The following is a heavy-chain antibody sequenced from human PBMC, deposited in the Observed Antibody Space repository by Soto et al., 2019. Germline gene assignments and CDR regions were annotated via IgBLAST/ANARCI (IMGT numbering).Heavy chain of an antibody. V-gene: IGHV4-30-2*01. CDR1: GDSVTSGGFS. Sequence: SETLSLTCVVSGDSVTSGGFSWSWIRQPPGKGLEWLGYVFHSGATHSNPALESRVTMSLDRSNNQASLRLTSVTAADTAVYFCARVLHGFDPWGQGLPVTVSS. CDR3: ARVLHGFDP. J-gene: IGHJ5*02. CDR2: VFHSGAT.